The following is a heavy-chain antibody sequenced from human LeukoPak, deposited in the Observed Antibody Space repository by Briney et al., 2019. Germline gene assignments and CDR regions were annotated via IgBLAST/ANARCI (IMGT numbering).Heavy chain of an antibody. D-gene: IGHD4-23*01. Sequence: PGGSLRLSCAASGFTFTNNFMSWVRQVPGKGLEWVAFIRYDGSNKYYADSVKGRFTISRDNSKNTLYLQMNSLRAEDTAVYYCARGLGNSPPYYYYYYMDVWGKGTTVTVSS. CDR2: IRYDGSNK. V-gene: IGHV3-30*02. CDR1: GFTFTNNF. CDR3: ARGLGNSPPYYYYYYMDV. J-gene: IGHJ6*03.